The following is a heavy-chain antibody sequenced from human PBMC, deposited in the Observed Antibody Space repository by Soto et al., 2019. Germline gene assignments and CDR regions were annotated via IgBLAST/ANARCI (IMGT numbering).Heavy chain of an antibody. D-gene: IGHD3-16*01. CDR1: GFTFSSYG. V-gene: IGHV3-33*01. Sequence: QVQLVESGGGVVQPGRSLRLSCAASGFTFSSYGMHWVRQAPGKGLEWVAFIWHDGGNKFYAESVKVRFTISRDNSKNPMYLQMTSLSAEDTSMYYCARDGDVNTGFGKDYWGQGTLVTVSS. J-gene: IGHJ4*02. CDR3: ARDGDVNTGFGKDY. CDR2: IWHDGGNK.